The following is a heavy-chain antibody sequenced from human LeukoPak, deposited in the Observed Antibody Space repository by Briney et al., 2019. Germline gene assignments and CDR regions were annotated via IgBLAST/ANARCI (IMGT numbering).Heavy chain of an antibody. V-gene: IGHV3-7*01. J-gene: IGHJ4*02. CDR3: SGRDSSRNPWAY. Sequence: GGSLRLSCAASGFTFNTFWMNWVRLAPGRGLEWLANMRPDGSDKYYVDSVRGRFTISRDNGKNLVYLEMNSLRVEDTAVYYCSGRDSSRNPWAYWGQGTLVSVSS. D-gene: IGHD2-2*01. CDR2: MRPDGSDK. CDR1: GFTFNTFW.